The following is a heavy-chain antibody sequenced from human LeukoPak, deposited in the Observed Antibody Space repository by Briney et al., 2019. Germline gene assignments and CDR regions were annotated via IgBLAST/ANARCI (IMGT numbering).Heavy chain of an antibody. V-gene: IGHV4-39*07. CDR1: GGSISSSSYY. J-gene: IGHJ6*02. CDR2: IYYSGST. Sequence: SETLSLTCTVSGGSISSSSYYWGWIRQPPEKGLEWIGTIYYSGSTYYNPSLKSRVTISIDSSKDQFSLKLNSVTAADTAVYYCARLDYYDYSDYEGLDVWGQGTTVTVSS. CDR3: ARLDYYDYSDYEGLDV. D-gene: IGHD3-22*01.